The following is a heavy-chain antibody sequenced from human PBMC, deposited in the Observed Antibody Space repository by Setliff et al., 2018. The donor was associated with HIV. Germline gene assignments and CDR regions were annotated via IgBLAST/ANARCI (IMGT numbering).Heavy chain of an antibody. V-gene: IGHV4-39*01. Sequence: LSLTCTVSGGSINSTSYYWGWIRQSPGNGLGWIGSIYHTGSTYYKPSLKSRVTISVDTSKNQFSLRLSSVAAGDTAVYYCARSIVPVASGYYYFEYWGQGTLVTVSS. CDR3: ARSIVPVASGYYYFEY. CDR2: IYHTGST. CDR1: GGSINSTSYY. J-gene: IGHJ4*02. D-gene: IGHD3-3*01.